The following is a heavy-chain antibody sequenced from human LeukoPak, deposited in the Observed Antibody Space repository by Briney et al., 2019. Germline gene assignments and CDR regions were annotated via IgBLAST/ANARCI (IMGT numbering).Heavy chain of an antibody. V-gene: IGHV1-24*01. CDR2: FDPEDGET. CDR3: ATAPPDILTGYYRFMWTAVFDY. CDR1: GYTLTELS. D-gene: IGHD3-9*01. J-gene: IGHJ4*02. Sequence: ASVKVSCKVSGYTLTELSMHWVRQAPGKGLEWMGGFDPEDGETIYAQKFQGRVTMTEDTSTDTAYMELSSLRSEDTAVYYCATAPPDILTGYYRFMWTAVFDYWGQGTLLTVSS.